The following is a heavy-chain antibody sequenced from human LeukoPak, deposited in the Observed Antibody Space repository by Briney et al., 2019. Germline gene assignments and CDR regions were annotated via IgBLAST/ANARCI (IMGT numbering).Heavy chain of an antibody. CDR2: MWYDGSNK. J-gene: IGHJ6*02. D-gene: IGHD3-3*01. V-gene: IGHV3-30*02. Sequence: PGGSLRLSCAASGFTFSSYGMHWVRQAPGKGLEWVAIMWYDGSNKYYTDSVKGRFTISRDNSKNTLYLQMNSLRAEDTAVYYCAKAHGEITIFGVVTPYGMDVWGQGTTVTVSS. CDR1: GFTFSSYG. CDR3: AKAHGEITIFGVVTPYGMDV.